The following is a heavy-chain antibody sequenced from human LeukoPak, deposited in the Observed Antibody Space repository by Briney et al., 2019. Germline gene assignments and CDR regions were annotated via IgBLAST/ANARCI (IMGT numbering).Heavy chain of an antibody. CDR2: ISGSGGST. Sequence: GGSLRLSCAASGFTFSSYAMSWFRQAPGKGLEWVSAISGSGGSTYYADSVKGRFTISRDNSKNTLYLQMNSLRAEDTAVYYCAKGKYYYDSSGEFDYWGQGTLVTVSS. D-gene: IGHD3-22*01. V-gene: IGHV3-23*01. CDR1: GFTFSSYA. CDR3: AKGKYYYDSSGEFDY. J-gene: IGHJ4*02.